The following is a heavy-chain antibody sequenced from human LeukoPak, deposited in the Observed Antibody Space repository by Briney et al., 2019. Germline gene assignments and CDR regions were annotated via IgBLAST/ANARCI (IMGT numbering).Heavy chain of an antibody. V-gene: IGHV3-15*01. CDR1: GFTVSSNY. D-gene: IGHD2-2*03. Sequence: PGGSLRLSCAASGFTVSSNYMSWVRQAPGKGLEWVGRIKSKTDGGTTDYAAPVKGRFTISRDDSKNTLYLQMNSLKTEDTAVYYCTTDMDIVVVPAAIYYYYMDVWGKGTTVTVSS. J-gene: IGHJ6*03. CDR2: IKSKTDGGTT. CDR3: TTDMDIVVVPAAIYYYYMDV.